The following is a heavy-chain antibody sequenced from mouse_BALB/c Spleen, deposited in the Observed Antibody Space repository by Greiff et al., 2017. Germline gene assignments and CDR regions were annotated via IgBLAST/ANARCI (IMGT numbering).Heavy chain of an antibody. CDR3: ARLFDGYYYYFDY. Sequence: VQLQQSGPELVKPGASVKIPCKASGYTFTDYNMDWVKQSHGKSLEWIGDINPNNGGTIYNQKFKGKATLTVDKSSSTAYMELRSLTSEDTAVFYCARLFDGYYYYFDYWGQGTTLTVSS. J-gene: IGHJ2*01. V-gene: IGHV1-18*01. D-gene: IGHD2-3*01. CDR2: INPNNGGT. CDR1: GYTFTDYN.